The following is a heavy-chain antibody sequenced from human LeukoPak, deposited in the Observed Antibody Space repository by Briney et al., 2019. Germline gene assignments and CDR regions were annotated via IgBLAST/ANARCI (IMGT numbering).Heavy chain of an antibody. J-gene: IGHJ3*02. CDR3: AREYSSGWYRTDAFDI. CDR2: VSYSGST. Sequence: SETLSLTCTVSGDSISSSTYYWGWIRQSPAKGLEWIGSVSYSGSTYYNPSLKSRVTISVDTSKNQFSLKLSSVTAADTAVYYCAREYSSGWYRTDAFDIWGQGTMVTVSS. V-gene: IGHV4-39*07. D-gene: IGHD6-19*01. CDR1: GDSISSSTYY.